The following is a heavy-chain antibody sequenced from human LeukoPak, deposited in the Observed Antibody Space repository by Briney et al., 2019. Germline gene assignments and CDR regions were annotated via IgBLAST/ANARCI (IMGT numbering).Heavy chain of an antibody. CDR2: INPNSGGT. D-gene: IGHD3-3*01. J-gene: IGHJ3*02. Sequence: ASVKVSCKASGYTFTGYYTHWVRQAPGQGLEWMGWINPNSGGTNYAQKLQGRVTMTRDTSISTAYMEVSRLRSDDTAVYYCARVGGYYLRAFDIWGQGTMVTVSS. V-gene: IGHV1-2*02. CDR1: GYTFTGYY. CDR3: ARVGGYYLRAFDI.